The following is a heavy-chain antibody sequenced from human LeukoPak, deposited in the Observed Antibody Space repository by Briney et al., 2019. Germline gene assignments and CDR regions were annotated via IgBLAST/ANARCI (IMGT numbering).Heavy chain of an antibody. V-gene: IGHV3-30-3*02. CDR2: ISYDGSNK. D-gene: IGHD4-17*01. CDR3: AKDGYGVLDY. CDR1: GFTFSSYA. J-gene: IGHJ4*02. Sequence: GWPLRLSCAASGFTFSSYAMHWVRQAPGKGLEWVAVISYDGSNKYYADSVKGRFTISRENSQNTLYLQMNSLRAEDTAVYYCAKDGYGVLDYWGQGTLVTVSS.